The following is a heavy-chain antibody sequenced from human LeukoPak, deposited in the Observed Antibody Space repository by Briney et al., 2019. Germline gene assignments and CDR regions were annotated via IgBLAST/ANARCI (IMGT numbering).Heavy chain of an antibody. CDR2: ISGSGGST. CDR3: AKVMGIGKITKPNDY. CDR1: GFTFSSYA. J-gene: IGHJ4*02. D-gene: IGHD2-8*01. Sequence: PGGSLRLSCAASGFTFSSYAVSWVRQAPGKGLEWVSAISGSGGSTYYADSVKGRFTISRDNSKNTLYLQMNSLRAEDTAVYYCAKVMGIGKITKPNDYWGQGTLVTVSS. V-gene: IGHV3-23*01.